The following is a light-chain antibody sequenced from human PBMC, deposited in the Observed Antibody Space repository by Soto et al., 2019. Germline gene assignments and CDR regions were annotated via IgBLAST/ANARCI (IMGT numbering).Light chain of an antibody. CDR1: NSDVGGYDY. J-gene: IGLJ1*01. CDR2: EAT. CDR3: SSYAGTSILYV. Sequence: QSVLTQPPSASGSPGQSVTISCTGSNSDVGGYDYVSWYQQHPGKAPKLLIYEATKRPSGVPDRFSGSKSGNTASLTVSGLQTEDEADYYCSSYAGTSILYVFGGGTKVTVL. V-gene: IGLV2-8*01.